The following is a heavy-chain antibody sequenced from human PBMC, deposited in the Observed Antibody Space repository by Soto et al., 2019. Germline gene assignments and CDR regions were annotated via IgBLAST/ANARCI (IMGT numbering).Heavy chain of an antibody. CDR1: GGSFSGYY. Sequence: SETLSLTCAVYGGSFSGYYWSWIRQPPGKGLEWIGEINHSGSTNYNPSLKSRVTISVDTSKNQFSLKLSSVTAADTAVYYCAWYYYDSSGSRAFDFWGQGTLVTVSS. J-gene: IGHJ4*02. CDR2: INHSGST. D-gene: IGHD3-22*01. V-gene: IGHV4-34*01. CDR3: AWYYYDSSGSRAFDF.